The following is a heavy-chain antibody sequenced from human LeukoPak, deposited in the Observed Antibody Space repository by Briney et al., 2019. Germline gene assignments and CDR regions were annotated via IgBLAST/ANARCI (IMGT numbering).Heavy chain of an antibody. D-gene: IGHD3-10*01. CDR1: GFTFSNAW. CDR3: TTILYYGSGGDY. Sequence: SGGSLRLSCAASGFTFSNAWMSWVRRAPGRGLEWVGRIKSKTDGGTTDYAAPVKGRFTISRDDSKNTLYLQMNSLKTEDTAVYYCTTILYYGSGGDYWGQGTLVTVSS. CDR2: IKSKTDGGTT. J-gene: IGHJ4*02. V-gene: IGHV3-15*01.